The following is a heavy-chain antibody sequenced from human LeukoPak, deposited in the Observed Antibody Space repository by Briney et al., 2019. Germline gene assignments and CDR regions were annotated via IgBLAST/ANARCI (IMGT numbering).Heavy chain of an antibody. CDR3: ARVLRYVDWYKEVFDY. V-gene: IGHV1-2*02. Sequence: PGESLRISCKGSGYSFTGYYMHWVRQAPGEGLEWMGWINPNTGGTNYAQKFQGRVTMTRDTSISTAYMELSRLRSDDTAVFYCARVLRYVDWYKEVFDYWGQGTLVTVSS. CDR1: GYSFTGYY. CDR2: INPNTGGT. D-gene: IGHD3-9*01. J-gene: IGHJ4*02.